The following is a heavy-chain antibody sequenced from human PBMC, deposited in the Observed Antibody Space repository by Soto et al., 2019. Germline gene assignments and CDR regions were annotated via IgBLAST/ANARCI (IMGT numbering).Heavy chain of an antibody. CDR2: IYYSGST. CDR1: GGSISSSSYY. CDR3: ARDVWSSYWFDP. V-gene: IGHV4-39*02. Sequence: PSETLSLTCTVSGGSISSSSYYWGWIRQPPGKGLEWIGSIYYSGSTYYNPSLKSRVTISVDTSKNQFSLKLSSVTAADTAVYYCARDVWSSYWFDPWGQGTLVTVSS. D-gene: IGHD2-8*01. J-gene: IGHJ5*02.